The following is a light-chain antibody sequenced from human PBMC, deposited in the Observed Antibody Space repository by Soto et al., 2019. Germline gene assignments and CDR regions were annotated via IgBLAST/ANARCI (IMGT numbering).Light chain of an antibody. V-gene: IGLV2-14*01. J-gene: IGLJ1*01. CDR3: ASYTTSNTFV. Sequence: QSALAQPASVSGSPGQSITISCTGASSNIGDYNYASWYQQNQGKAPKLIIYHVSYRPSGVSDRFSASKSGNTASLTISRLRAEDEADYYCASYTTSNTFVFGTGTKVTVL. CDR2: HVS. CDR1: SSNIGDYNY.